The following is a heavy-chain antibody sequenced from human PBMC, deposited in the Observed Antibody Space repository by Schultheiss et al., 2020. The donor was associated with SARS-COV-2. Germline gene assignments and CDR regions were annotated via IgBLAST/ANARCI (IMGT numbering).Heavy chain of an antibody. V-gene: IGHV1-3*01. CDR1: GYTFTSYA. D-gene: IGHD2-8*01. CDR3: AREVYPLRYYYYGMDV. Sequence: ASVKVSCKASGYTFTSYAMHWVRQAPGQRLEWMGWINAYNGNTNYAQKLQGRVTMTTDTSTSTAYMELSSLRSEDTAVYYCAREVYPLRYYYYGMDVWGQGTTVTVSS. CDR2: INAYNGNT. J-gene: IGHJ6*02.